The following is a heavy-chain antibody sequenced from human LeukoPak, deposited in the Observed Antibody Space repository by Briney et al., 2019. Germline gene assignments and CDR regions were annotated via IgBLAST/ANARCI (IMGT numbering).Heavy chain of an antibody. V-gene: IGHV3-49*03. CDR2: IRSKAYGETT. CDR3: AKASNP. CDR1: GLSAGDNT. Sequence: PGGSLRLSCTVSGLSAGDNTMSWFRQAPGKVLEGVGFIRSKAYGETTEYAASVKGRFTISRDDSKNIVYLQMDSLKTEDTAVYYCAKASNPWGQGTLVTVSS. J-gene: IGHJ4*02.